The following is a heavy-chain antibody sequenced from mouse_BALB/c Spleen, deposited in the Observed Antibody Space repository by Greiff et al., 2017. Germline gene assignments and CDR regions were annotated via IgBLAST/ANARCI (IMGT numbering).Heavy chain of an antibody. CDR1: GYTFTSYY. Sequence: QLQQSGAELVKPGASVKLSCKASGYTFTSYYMYWVKQRPGQGLEWIGEINPSNGGTNFNEKFKSKATLTVDKSSSTAYMQLSSLTSEDSAVYYCTRGRYDLYAMDYWGQGTSVTVSS. D-gene: IGHD2-14*01. CDR2: INPSNGGT. CDR3: TRGRYDLYAMDY. V-gene: IGHV1S81*02. J-gene: IGHJ4*01.